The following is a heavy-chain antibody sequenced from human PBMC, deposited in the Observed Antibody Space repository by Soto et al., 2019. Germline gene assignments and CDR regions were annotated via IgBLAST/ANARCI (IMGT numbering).Heavy chain of an antibody. V-gene: IGHV3-21*01. D-gene: IGHD3-10*01. CDR1: GFTFSSYS. J-gene: IGHJ6*02. CDR3: ARDSGSSSMNYGMDV. Sequence: GGSLRLSCAASGFTFSSYSMNWVRQAPGKGLEWVSSISSSSSYIYYADSVKGRFTIPRDNAKNSLYLQMNSLRAEDTAVYYCARDSGSSSMNYGMDVWGQGTTVTVSS. CDR2: ISSSSSYI.